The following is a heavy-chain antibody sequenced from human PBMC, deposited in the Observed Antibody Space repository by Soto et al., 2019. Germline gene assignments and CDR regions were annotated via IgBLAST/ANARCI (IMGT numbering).Heavy chain of an antibody. J-gene: IGHJ4*02. CDR2: IIPIHGIA. D-gene: IGHD3-16*01. CDR3: ARFRSRTYVFVRAHELCCDS. Sequence: SVKVSCKASGGTFSSYTISWVRQAPGQGLEWMGRIIPIHGIANYAQKFQGRVTITADKSTSTAYMELSSLRSEDTAVYYCARFRSRTYVFVRAHELCCDSWGQGPRVTVSS. CDR1: GGTFSSYT. V-gene: IGHV1-69*02.